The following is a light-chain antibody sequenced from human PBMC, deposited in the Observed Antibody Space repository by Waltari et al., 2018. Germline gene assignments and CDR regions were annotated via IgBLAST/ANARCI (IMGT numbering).Light chain of an antibody. J-gene: IGKJ1*01. Sequence: EIVMTQSPATLSVSPGERATLSCRASQSLNSNLAWYQQKPGQAPRLLIYGASTRATGVPARFRGSGSGTEFTLTISSLQSEDFAIYYCQQYDNWPGTFGQGTKVEIK. V-gene: IGKV3D-15*01. CDR2: GAS. CDR3: QQYDNWPGT. CDR1: QSLNSN.